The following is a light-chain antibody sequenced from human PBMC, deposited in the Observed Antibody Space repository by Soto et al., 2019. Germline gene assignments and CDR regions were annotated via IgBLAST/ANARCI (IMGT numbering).Light chain of an antibody. CDR2: GAS. CDR3: QRYGTSPYA. Sequence: EIVLTQSPGTLSLSPWEGATLSCRASQSVSDNYLAWYQQKPGQTPRLLIYGASSRATGIPDRFSGIGSGTYFTLTIIRLDPEDFAVYYCQRYGTSPYAFVQGIKLEI. CDR1: QSVSDNY. J-gene: IGKJ2*01. V-gene: IGKV3-20*01.